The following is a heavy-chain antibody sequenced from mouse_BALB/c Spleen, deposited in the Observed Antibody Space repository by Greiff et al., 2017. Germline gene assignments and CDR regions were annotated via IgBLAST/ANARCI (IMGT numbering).Heavy chain of an antibody. D-gene: IGHD1-1*01. J-gene: IGHJ3*01. V-gene: IGHV3-1*02. CDR1: GYSITSGYS. CDR3: ARPVVKGDWFAY. CDR2: IHYSGST. Sequence: EVQLQQSGPDLVKPSQSLSLTCTVTGYSITSGYSWHWIRQFPGNKLEWMGYIHYSGSTNYNPSLKSRISITRDTSKHQFFLQLNSVTTEDTATYYCARPVVKGDWFAYWGQGTLVTVSA.